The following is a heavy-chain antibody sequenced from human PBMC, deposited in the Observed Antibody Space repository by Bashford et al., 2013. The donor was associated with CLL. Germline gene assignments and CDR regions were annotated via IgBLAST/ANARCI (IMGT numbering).Heavy chain of an antibody. D-gene: IGHD2-2*01. CDR3: ARSDCSSTSCFSDAFDI. CDR1: GGTFSSYA. Sequence: SVKVSCKASGGTFSSYAINWVRQAPGQGLEWMGGIIPIFGTANYAQKFQGRVTITADESTSTAYMELSSLRSEDTAVYYCARSDCSSTSCFSDAFDIWGQGTMVTVSS. V-gene: IGHV1-69*13. CDR2: IIPIFGTA. J-gene: IGHJ3*02.